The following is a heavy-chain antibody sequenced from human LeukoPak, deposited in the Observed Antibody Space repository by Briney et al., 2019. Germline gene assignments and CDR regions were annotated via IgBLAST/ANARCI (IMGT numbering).Heavy chain of an antibody. CDR1: GGSISSSSYY. Sequence: SETLSLTCTASGGSISSSSYYWGWIRQPPGKGLEWIGSIYYSGSTYYNPSLKSRVTISIDTSKNQFSLKLSSVTAADTAVYYCARDHGGYCSGGSCYNWFDPWGQGTLVTVSS. D-gene: IGHD2-15*01. J-gene: IGHJ5*02. V-gene: IGHV4-39*07. CDR3: ARDHGGYCSGGSCYNWFDP. CDR2: IYYSGST.